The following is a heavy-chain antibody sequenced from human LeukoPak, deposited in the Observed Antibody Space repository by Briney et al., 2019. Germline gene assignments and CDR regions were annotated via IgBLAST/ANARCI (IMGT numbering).Heavy chain of an antibody. D-gene: IGHD3-10*01. J-gene: IGHJ5*02. Sequence: SQTLSLTCAISGDCVSSNSAAWNWIRQSPSRGLEWLGRTYYRSKWYNDYAVSVKSRITINPDTSKNQFSLQLNSVTPEDTAVYYCARDWGTMVRGVIILKSNWFDPWGQGTLVTVSS. CDR1: GDCVSSNSAA. CDR3: ARDWGTMVRGVIILKSNWFDP. V-gene: IGHV6-1*01. CDR2: TYYRSKWYN.